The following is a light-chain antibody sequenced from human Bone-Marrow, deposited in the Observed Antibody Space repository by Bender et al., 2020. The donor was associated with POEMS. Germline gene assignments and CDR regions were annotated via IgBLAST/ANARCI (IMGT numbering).Light chain of an antibody. J-gene: IGLJ1*01. CDR2: DVS. V-gene: IGLV2-14*01. CDR3: ISYRGSSSTPYV. Sequence: QSALTQPASVSGSPGQSITISCTGTSSDVGGYNYVSWYQQHPGKAPKLMIYDVSNRPSGVSNRFSGSKSGNTASLTISGLQAEDESHYFCISYRGSSSTPYVFGTGTEVSVL. CDR1: SSDVGGYNY.